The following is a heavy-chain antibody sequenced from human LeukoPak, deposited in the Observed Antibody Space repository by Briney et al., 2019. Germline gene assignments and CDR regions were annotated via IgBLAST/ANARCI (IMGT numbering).Heavy chain of an antibody. D-gene: IGHD4-23*01. CDR2: IYSGGST. J-gene: IGHJ6*02. CDR3: ARDRGYGGNSYQYYYGMDV. V-gene: IGHV3-66*01. Sequence: GGSLRLSCAVSGITLSNYGMSWVRQAPGKGLEWVSVIYSGGSTYYADSVKGRFTISRDNSKNTLYLQMNSLRAEDTAVYYCARDRGYGGNSYQYYYGMDVWGQGTTVTVSS. CDR1: GITLSNYG.